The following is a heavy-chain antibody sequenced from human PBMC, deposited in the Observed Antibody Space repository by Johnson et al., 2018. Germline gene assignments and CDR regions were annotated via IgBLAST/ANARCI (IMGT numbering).Heavy chain of an antibody. Sequence: VQLVESGGGLIQPGGSLRLSCAASGFTVSSNYMSWVRQAPGKGLEWVSVIYSGGSTYYADSVKGRFTISRDNSKNTLYLQMNSLRAEDTAVYYCARGGDYGDSYAFDIWGQGTMVTVSS. CDR1: GFTVSSNY. D-gene: IGHD4-17*01. J-gene: IGHJ3*02. CDR2: IYSGGST. CDR3: ARGGDYGDSYAFDI. V-gene: IGHV3-53*01.